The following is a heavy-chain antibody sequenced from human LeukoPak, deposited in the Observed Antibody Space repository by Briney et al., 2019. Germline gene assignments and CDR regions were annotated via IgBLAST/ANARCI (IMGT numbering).Heavy chain of an antibody. CDR1: GYTFTSYG. CDR2: ISAYNGNT. J-gene: IGHJ4*02. CDR3: AREGRYYYDSSGYHLYYFDY. D-gene: IGHD3-22*01. Sequence: ASVKVSCKASGYTFTSYGISWVRQAPGQGLEWMGWISAYNGNTNYAQKLQGRVTMTTDTSTSTAYMELRSLRSDDTAVYYCAREGRYYYDSSGYHLYYFDYWGQGTLVTVSS. V-gene: IGHV1-18*01.